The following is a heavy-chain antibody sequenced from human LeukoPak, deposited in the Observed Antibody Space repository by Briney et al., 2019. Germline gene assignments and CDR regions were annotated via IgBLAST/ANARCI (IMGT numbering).Heavy chain of an antibody. D-gene: IGHD3-22*01. CDR3: ASRDYYDSSGYSY. J-gene: IGHJ4*02. CDR2: IYYSGST. CDR1: GGSISSSSYS. V-gene: IGHV4-39*01. Sequence: SETLSLTCTVSGGSISSSSYSWGWIRQPPGKGLEWIGSIYYSGSTYYNPSLKSRVTISVDTSKNQFSLKLSSVTAADTAVYYCASRDYYDSSGYSYWGQGTLVTVSS.